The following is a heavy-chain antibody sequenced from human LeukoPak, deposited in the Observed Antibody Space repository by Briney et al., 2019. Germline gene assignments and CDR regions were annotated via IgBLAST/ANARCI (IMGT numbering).Heavy chain of an antibody. J-gene: IGHJ6*02. V-gene: IGHV4-39*07. Sequence: SETLSLTCTVSGGSISSSSYYWGWIRQPPGKGLEWIVSIYYSGSTYYNPSLKSRVTISVDTSKNQFSLKLSSVTAADTAVYYCARDLGDTYYYGSGVDVWGQGTTVTVSS. CDR3: ARDLGDTYYYGSGVDV. CDR1: GGSISSSSYY. CDR2: IYYSGST. D-gene: IGHD3-10*01.